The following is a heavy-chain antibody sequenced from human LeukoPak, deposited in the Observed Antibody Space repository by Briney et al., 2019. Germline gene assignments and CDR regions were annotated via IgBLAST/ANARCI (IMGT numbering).Heavy chain of an antibody. CDR2: ILHVGSKK. Sequence: GVSLRLSCAASGFTFSTYGVHWVRQPPGKGLEWVAVILHVGSKKYYADSVKGRFTISRDNSKNTLYLQINSLRDEDTAVYYCARDIQYFEILTGYSALDYWGQGTLVTVS. CDR1: GFTFSTYG. D-gene: IGHD3-9*01. J-gene: IGHJ4*02. V-gene: IGHV3-33*01. CDR3: ARDIQYFEILTGYSALDY.